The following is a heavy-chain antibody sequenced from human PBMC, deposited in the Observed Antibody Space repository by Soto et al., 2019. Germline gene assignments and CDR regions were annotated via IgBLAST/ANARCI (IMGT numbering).Heavy chain of an antibody. CDR1: GYSFTSYW. J-gene: IGHJ4*02. V-gene: IGHV5-51*01. Sequence: GESLKISCKGSGYSFTSYWIGWVRQMPGKGLEWMGIIYPGDSDTRYSPSFQGQVTISADKSISTAYLQWSSLKASDTAMYYCARHVSLGELLEQPTLFDYWGQGTLVTVSS. CDR2: IYPGDSDT. CDR3: ARHVSLGELLEQPTLFDY. D-gene: IGHD3-10*01.